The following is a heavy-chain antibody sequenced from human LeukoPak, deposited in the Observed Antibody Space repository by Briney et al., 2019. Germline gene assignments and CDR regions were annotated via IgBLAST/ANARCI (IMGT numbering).Heavy chain of an antibody. Sequence: ASVKVSCKASGGTFSSYGISWVRQAPGQGLEWMGWISAYNGNTNYAQKLQGRVTMTTDTSTSTAYMELRSLRSDDTAVYYCARDLYYYDSSGYLIWFDPWGQGTLVTVSS. CDR2: ISAYNGNT. D-gene: IGHD3-22*01. CDR1: GGTFSSYG. J-gene: IGHJ5*02. V-gene: IGHV1-18*01. CDR3: ARDLYYYDSSGYLIWFDP.